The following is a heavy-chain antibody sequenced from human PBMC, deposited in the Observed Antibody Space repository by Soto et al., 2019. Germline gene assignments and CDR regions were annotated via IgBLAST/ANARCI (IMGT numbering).Heavy chain of an antibody. Sequence: EVQLVESGGGLVQPGGSLGLSCAVSGFTFSSYWMYWVRQVPGKGLVWVSRINGDGSGTAYADSVKGRFTISKDNAKNTLYLQMNSLRDDDTAVYYCMRAADVWGQGTMVTVSS. CDR1: GFTFSSYW. J-gene: IGHJ3*01. CDR3: MRAADV. D-gene: IGHD2-15*01. CDR2: INGDGSGT. V-gene: IGHV3-74*01.